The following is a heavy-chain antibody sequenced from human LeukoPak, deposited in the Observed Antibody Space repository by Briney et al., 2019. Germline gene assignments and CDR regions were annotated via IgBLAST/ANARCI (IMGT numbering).Heavy chain of an antibody. Sequence: SVTLSLTCTVSGGSISSYYWSWIRQPPGKGLEWIGYIYYSGSTNYNPSPKSRVTISIDTSKNHFSLKLSSVTAADTAVYYCAGVPYYYGMHVWGQGTTLTVSS. CDR3: AGVPYYYGMHV. V-gene: IGHV4-59*01. CDR1: GGSISSYY. J-gene: IGHJ6*02. CDR2: IYYSGST.